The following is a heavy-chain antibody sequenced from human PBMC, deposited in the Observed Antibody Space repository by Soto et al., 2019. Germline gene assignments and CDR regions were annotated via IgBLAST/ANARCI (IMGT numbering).Heavy chain of an antibody. CDR3: ARERYQVISDGMDV. CDR2: INPQTGGT. D-gene: IGHD2-2*01. Sequence: ASVKVSCKASGYAFTGYYIHWVREAPGQGLEWMGWINPQTGGTSYAQKFQGRVTLSRDTSINTAYLELSRLRFDDAAVYFCARERYQVISDGMDVWGQGTTVTVSS. J-gene: IGHJ6*02. CDR1: GYAFTGYY. V-gene: IGHV1-2*02.